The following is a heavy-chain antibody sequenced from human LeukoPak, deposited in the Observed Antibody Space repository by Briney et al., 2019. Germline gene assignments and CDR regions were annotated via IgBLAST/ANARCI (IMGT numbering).Heavy chain of an antibody. D-gene: IGHD3-9*01. CDR1: GFTFSSYS. J-gene: IGHJ5*02. CDR2: ISSSSSYI. CDR3: ARIVLTGRINWFDP. V-gene: IGHV3-21*01. Sequence: PGGSLRLSCAASGFTFSSYSMNWVRQAPGKGLEWVSSISSSSSYIYYADSVKGRFTISRDNAKNSLYLQMNSLRAEDTAVYYCARIVLTGRINWFDPWGQGTLVTVSS.